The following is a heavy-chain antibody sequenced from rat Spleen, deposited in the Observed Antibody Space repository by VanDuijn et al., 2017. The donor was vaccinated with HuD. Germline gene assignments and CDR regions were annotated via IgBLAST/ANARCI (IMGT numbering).Heavy chain of an antibody. CDR2: ISYGDSFGHSST. D-gene: IGHD1-2*01. V-gene: IGHV5-29*01. CDR3: TRDSSSYSVMDA. Sequence: EVQLVESDGGLVQPGRSLKLSCAASGFTFSDYYMAWVRQAPTKGLEWVATISYGDSFGHSSTYYPDSVKGRFTISRDNAKSTLYLQMNSLRSEDTATYYCTRDSSSYSVMDAWGQGASVTVSS. J-gene: IGHJ4*01. CDR1: GFTFSDYY.